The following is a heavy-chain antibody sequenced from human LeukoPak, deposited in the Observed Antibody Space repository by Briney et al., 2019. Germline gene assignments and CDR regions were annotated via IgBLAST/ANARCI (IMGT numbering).Heavy chain of an antibody. CDR1: GGSISSSSYY. CDR2: IYSGGST. V-gene: IGHV3-53*01. Sequence: ETLSLTCTVSGGSISSSSYYWGWIRQPPGKGLEWVSVIYSGGSTHYADSVKGRFTISRDNSKNTVYLQMNSLRADDTAVYYCARASPPHIVVAFDIWGQGTTVTVSS. J-gene: IGHJ3*02. D-gene: IGHD2-21*01. CDR3: ARASPPHIVVAFDI.